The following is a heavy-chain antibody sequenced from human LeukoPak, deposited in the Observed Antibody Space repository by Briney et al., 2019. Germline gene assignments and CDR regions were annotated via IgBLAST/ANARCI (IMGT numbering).Heavy chain of an antibody. CDR2: ISGSGGST. CDR3: ARAGATGGAFDV. D-gene: IGHD2-15*01. CDR1: GFTFSSYG. V-gene: IGHV3-23*01. J-gene: IGHJ3*01. Sequence: GGSLRLSCAASGFTFSSYGMSWVRQAPGKGLEWVSAISGSGGSTYYADSVKGRFTISRDNAKNSLYLQMNSLRAEDTAVYYCARAGATGGAFDVWGQGTMVTVSS.